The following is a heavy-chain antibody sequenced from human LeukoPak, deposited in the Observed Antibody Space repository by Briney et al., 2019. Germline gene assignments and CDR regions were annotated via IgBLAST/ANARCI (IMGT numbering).Heavy chain of an antibody. V-gene: IGHV3-15*01. J-gene: IGHJ4*02. CDR3: TTHRGEWVLDY. Sequence: GGSLRLSCAASGFTFSTYAMSWVRQAPGKGLEWVGRIISISGGGTSDYPAPVKGRFTISRDDSKNTLYLQMNSLKTDDTAVYYCTTHRGEWVLDYWGQGTLVTVSS. D-gene: IGHD3-16*01. CDR2: IISISGGGTS. CDR1: GFTFSTYA.